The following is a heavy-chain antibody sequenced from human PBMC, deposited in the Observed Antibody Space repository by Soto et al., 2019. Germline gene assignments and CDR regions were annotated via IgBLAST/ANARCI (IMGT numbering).Heavy chain of an antibody. J-gene: IGHJ4*02. CDR3: ARLNRDGSNPYDY. Sequence: PSETLSLTCAVTGGSTISRYYWSWIRQPPGKGLEWIGHIYYSGSTNYSPSLKSRVTISVDTSKNHFSLKPSSVTAEDTAGYYCARLNRDGSNPYDYWGQGTLVTVSS. D-gene: IGHD6-13*01. V-gene: IGHV4-59*01. CDR2: IYYSGST. CDR1: GGSTISRYY.